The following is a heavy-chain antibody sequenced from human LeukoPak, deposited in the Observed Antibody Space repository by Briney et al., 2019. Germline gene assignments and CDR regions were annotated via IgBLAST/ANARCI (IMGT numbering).Heavy chain of an antibody. J-gene: IGHJ4*02. CDR1: GFTFSSYS. CDR2: ISSSSSYI. V-gene: IGHV3-21*01. CDR3: ARVRADRPFDY. D-gene: IGHD1-14*01. Sequence: PGGSLRLSCAASGFTFSSYSMNWVRQAPGKGLEWVSSISSSSSYIYYADSVKGRFTISRDNAKNSLYLQMNSLRVEDTALYYCARVRADRPFDYWGQGTLVTVSS.